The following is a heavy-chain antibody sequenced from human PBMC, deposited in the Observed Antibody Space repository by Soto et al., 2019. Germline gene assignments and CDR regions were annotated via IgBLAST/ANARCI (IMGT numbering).Heavy chain of an antibody. CDR1: GYTFTGYY. J-gene: IGHJ6*02. Sequence: QVQLVQSGAEVKKPGASVKVSCKASGYTFTGYYMHWVRQAPGQGLEWMGWINPNSGGTNYAQKFQGWVTMTRDTSISTAYMELSRLRSDDTAVYYCARGGAVAVLYYYYYGMDVWGQGTTVTVSS. D-gene: IGHD6-19*01. V-gene: IGHV1-2*04. CDR3: ARGGAVAVLYYYYYGMDV. CDR2: INPNSGGT.